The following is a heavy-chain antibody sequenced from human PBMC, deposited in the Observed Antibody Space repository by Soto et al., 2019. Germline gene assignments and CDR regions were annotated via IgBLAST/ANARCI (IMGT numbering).Heavy chain of an antibody. CDR1: GGSISSYF. J-gene: IGHJ6*02. D-gene: IGHD6-6*01. V-gene: IGHV4-59*01. Sequence: SETLSLTCAVSGGSISSYFWAWIRQPPGKGLEWIGNIYYSGSTNYSPSLKSRVTISLDMSKNQFSLKLSSVTAADTAIYYCARLGEYSSSWTYYYAMDVWGQGTTVTVSS. CDR3: ARLGEYSSSWTYYYAMDV. CDR2: IYYSGST.